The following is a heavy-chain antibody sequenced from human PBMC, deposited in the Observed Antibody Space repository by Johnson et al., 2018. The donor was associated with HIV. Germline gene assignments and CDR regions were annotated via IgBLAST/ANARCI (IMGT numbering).Heavy chain of an antibody. Sequence: QVQLVESGGGVVQPGKSPRLSCAASGFTFSSYAMHWVRQAPGKGLEWVAVISYDGRNKYYADSVKGRFTISRDNSKNTLYLQMNSLRAEDTAVYYCARDDGGGGDAFDIWGQGTMVTVSS. V-gene: IGHV3-30-3*01. D-gene: IGHD2-15*01. J-gene: IGHJ3*02. CDR1: GFTFSSYA. CDR3: ARDDGGGGDAFDI. CDR2: ISYDGRNK.